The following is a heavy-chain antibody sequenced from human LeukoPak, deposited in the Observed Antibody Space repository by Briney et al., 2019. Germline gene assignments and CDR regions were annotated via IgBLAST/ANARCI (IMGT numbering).Heavy chain of an antibody. Sequence: ASVKVSCKASGYSFSTYGISWVRQAPGQGLEWMGWISTHDGNTNFAQKFQGRLTMATDTSTTTAYMDLRSLGSDDTAVYYCARLRITLVRGSIRDKSSFYSWGQGTLVTVSS. CDR2: ISTHDGNT. CDR1: GYSFSTYG. D-gene: IGHD3-10*01. CDR3: ARLRITLVRGSIRDKSSFYS. V-gene: IGHV1-18*01. J-gene: IGHJ4*02.